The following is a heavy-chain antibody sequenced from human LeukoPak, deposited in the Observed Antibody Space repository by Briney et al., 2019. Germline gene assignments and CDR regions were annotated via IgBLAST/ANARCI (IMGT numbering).Heavy chain of an antibody. CDR3: ATGPDWNYFY. V-gene: IGHV3-21*01. D-gene: IGHD1-7*01. J-gene: IGHJ4*02. CDR2: ISSSSYYM. Sequence: GGSLRLSCAASGFTFSSYGMHWVRQAPGKGLEWVSSISSSSYYMYFADSVKGRFTVSRDNAKNSLYLQMNSLRAEDTAVYYCATGPDWNYFYWGQGTQVTVSS. CDR1: GFTFSSYG.